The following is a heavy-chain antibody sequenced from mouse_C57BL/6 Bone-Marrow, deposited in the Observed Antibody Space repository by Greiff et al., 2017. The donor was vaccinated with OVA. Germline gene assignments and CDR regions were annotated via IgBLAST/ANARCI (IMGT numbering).Heavy chain of an antibody. J-gene: IGHJ4*01. Sequence: QVQLQQPGAELVKPGASVKLSCKASGYTFTSYWMHWVKQRPGQGLEWIGMIHPNSGSTNYNEKFKSKATLTVDKSSSTAYMQLSSLTSEDSAVYYGARPYEHDRDYYAMDYCGQGTSVTVSS. CDR3: ARPYEHDRDYYAMDY. CDR1: GYTFTSYW. D-gene: IGHD2-4*01. CDR2: IHPNSGST. V-gene: IGHV1-64*01.